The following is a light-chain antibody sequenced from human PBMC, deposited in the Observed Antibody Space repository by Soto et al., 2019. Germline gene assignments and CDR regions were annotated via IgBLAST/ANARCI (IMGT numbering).Light chain of an antibody. CDR1: QSIRNF. V-gene: IGKV1-39*01. J-gene: IGKJ5*01. Sequence: DIQMTQSASSLSASVGDTVTMTCRASQSIRNFLNWYQQKQRKPPQLLIYTASTLQDGVPSRFSGSGYGTEFNLTISNLQTEDFASYYCQQSYSAPYTFGQGTRLEIK. CDR3: QQSYSAPYT. CDR2: TAS.